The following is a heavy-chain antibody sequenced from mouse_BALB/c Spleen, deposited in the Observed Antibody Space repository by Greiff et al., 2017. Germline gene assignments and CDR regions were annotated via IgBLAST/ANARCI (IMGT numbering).Heavy chain of an antibody. CDR1: GFSLTSYG. J-gene: IGHJ2*01. Sequence: VQLKQSGPGLVAPSQSLSITCTVSGFSLTSYGVHWVRQPPGKGLEWLGVIWAGGSTNYNSALMSRLSISKDNSKSQVFLKMNSLQTDDTAMYYCTRGDGCHGYFDYWGQGTTLTVSS. CDR2: IWAGGST. D-gene: IGHD2-3*01. CDR3: TRGDGCHGYFDY. V-gene: IGHV2-9*02.